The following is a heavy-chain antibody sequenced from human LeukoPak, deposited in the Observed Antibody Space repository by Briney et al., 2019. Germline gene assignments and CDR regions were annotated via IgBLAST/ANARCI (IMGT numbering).Heavy chain of an antibody. D-gene: IGHD6-13*01. CDR1: GGTFSSYA. J-gene: IGHJ5*02. V-gene: IGHV1-69*13. Sequence: SVKVSCKASGGTFSSYAISWVRQAPGQGLEWMGGIIPIFGAANYAQKFQGRVTITADESTSTAYMELSSLRSEDTAVYYCARVGYSSSWADPWGQGTLVTVSS. CDR2: IIPIFGAA. CDR3: ARVGYSSSWADP.